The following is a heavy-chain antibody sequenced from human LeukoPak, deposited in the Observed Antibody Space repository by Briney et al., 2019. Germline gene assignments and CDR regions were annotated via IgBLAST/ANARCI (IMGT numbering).Heavy chain of an antibody. V-gene: IGHV1-18*01. D-gene: IGHD2-8*01. CDR3: ARGRMYDAFDI. CDR1: GYTFSSYG. Sequence: GASVKVSCKTSGYTFSSYGISWVRQAPGQGLEWKGWINGYNGNTNYAQKFQGRVTVTTDTSTSTVYMELRSLRSDDTAVYYCARGRMYDAFDIWGQGTMVTVSS. CDR2: INGYNGNT. J-gene: IGHJ3*02.